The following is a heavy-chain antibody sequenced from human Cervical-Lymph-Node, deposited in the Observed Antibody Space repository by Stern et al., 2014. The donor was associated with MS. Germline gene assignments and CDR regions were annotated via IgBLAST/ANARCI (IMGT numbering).Heavy chain of an antibody. D-gene: IGHD3-3*01. CDR3: ARVPSSVKIFGVVGHGMDV. V-gene: IGHV2-70*01. CDR2: IDWDDDK. CDR1: GFSLGTSGMC. J-gene: IGHJ6*02. Sequence: QVTLRESGPALVKPTQTLTLTCTFSGFSLGTSGMCVSWIRQPPGKALERLALIDWDDDKYYSKTLKSKLTVSKDTSKNQVVLTVTNVDPADTGTYYCARVPSSVKIFGVVGHGMDVWGQGTTVTVS.